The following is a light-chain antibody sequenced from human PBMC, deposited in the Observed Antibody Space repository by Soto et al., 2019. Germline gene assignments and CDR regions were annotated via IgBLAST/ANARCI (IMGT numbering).Light chain of an antibody. CDR3: QQYGVSPT. J-gene: IGKJ4*01. Sequence: IQITYSPSILYESVGPRVTLPFRANQSVRSWLAWYQQKPGQAPRLFIYDASTRATGIPARFSGSGSGIDFTLTISRLEPEDSAVYYCQQYGVSPTFGGGTKVEIK. CDR2: DAS. CDR1: QSVRSW. V-gene: IGKV3-11*01.